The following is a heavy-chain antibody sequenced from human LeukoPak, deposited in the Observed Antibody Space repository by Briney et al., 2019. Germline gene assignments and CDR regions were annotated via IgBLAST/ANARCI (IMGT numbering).Heavy chain of an antibody. CDR1: GFTFSDYY. Sequence: TGGSLRLSCAASGFTFSDYYMSWIRQAPGRGLEWVSYISSSGSTIYYADSVKGRFTISRDNAKNSLYLQMNSLRAEDTAVYYCAREGLRFPAFDIWGQGTMVTVSS. CDR2: ISSSGSTI. D-gene: IGHD4-17*01. J-gene: IGHJ3*02. CDR3: AREGLRFPAFDI. V-gene: IGHV3-11*01.